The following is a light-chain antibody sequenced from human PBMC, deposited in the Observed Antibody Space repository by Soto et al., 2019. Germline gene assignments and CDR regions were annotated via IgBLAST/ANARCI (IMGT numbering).Light chain of an antibody. Sequence: EIVLTQSPGTLSLSPGERATLSCRASQSVSSSFLAWYQQKVGQAPRLLIYGASSRATGIPDRFSGSGSGTDFTLTISRLEPEDFAVYYCQQYNNWPPITLGQGTRLEIK. CDR2: GAS. CDR1: QSVSSSF. V-gene: IGKV3-20*01. CDR3: QQYNNWPPIT. J-gene: IGKJ5*01.